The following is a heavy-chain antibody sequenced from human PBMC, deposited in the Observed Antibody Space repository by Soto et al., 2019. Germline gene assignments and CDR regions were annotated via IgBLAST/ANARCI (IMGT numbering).Heavy chain of an antibody. D-gene: IGHD3-10*01. CDR2: IYPGDSDT. CDR1: GYSFTSYW. J-gene: IGHJ4*02. V-gene: IGHV5-51*01. CDR3: ASGVGSGSYYVDFDY. Sequence: GESLKISCKGSGYSFTSYWIGWVRQMPGKGLEWMGIIYPGDSDTRYSPSFQGQVTISADKSISTAYLQWSSLKASDTAMYYCASGVGSGSYYVDFDYWGQGTLVTVSS.